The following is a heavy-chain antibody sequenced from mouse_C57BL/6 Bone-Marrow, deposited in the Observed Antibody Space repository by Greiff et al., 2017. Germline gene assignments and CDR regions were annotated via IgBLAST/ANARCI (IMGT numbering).Heavy chain of an antibody. CDR1: GFTFSSYA. Sequence: EVKLMESGGGLVKPGGSLKLSCAASGFTFSSYAMPWVRQTPEKRLEWVATISDGGSYTYYPDNVKGRFTISRDNAKNNLYLQMSHLKSEDTAMYYCARVDYGFYAMDYWGRGNSVTVSS. V-gene: IGHV5-4*03. CDR2: ISDGGSYT. J-gene: IGHJ4*01. D-gene: IGHD2-2*01. CDR3: ARVDYGFYAMDY.